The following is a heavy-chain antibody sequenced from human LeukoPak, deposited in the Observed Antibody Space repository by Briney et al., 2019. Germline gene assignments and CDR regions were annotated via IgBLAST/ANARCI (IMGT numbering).Heavy chain of an antibody. D-gene: IGHD5-12*01. V-gene: IGHV3-49*03. CDR2: IRSKAHGGTT. CDR1: GFTFGDYA. CDR3: ARGYSGHPFPYYFDY. J-gene: IGHJ4*02. Sequence: GGSLRLTCTGSGFTFGDYALTWFRQAPGKGLEWVGFIRSKAHGGTTEYDPSVKGRFTISRDDSKSIADLQMNSLRAEDTAVYYCARGYSGHPFPYYFDYWGQGTLVTVSS.